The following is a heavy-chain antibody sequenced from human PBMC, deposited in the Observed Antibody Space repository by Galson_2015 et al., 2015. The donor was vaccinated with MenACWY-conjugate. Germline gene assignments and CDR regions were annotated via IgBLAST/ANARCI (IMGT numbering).Heavy chain of an antibody. D-gene: IGHD6-13*01. J-gene: IGHJ4*02. V-gene: IGHV3-30*04. Sequence: YLRLSCAASGFNIRSYAMHWVRQAPGKGLEWVAVTSYDGSQKYYADSVKGRFTISRDNSKNTLYLQMNSLRDEDTAVYFCARDQQGCNSSLDRSFDHWGKGTLVTVAS. CDR3: ARDQQGCNSSLDRSFDH. CDR2: TSYDGSQK. CDR1: GFNIRSYA.